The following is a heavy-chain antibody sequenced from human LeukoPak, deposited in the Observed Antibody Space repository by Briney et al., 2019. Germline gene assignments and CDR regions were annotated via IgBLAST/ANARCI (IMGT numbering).Heavy chain of an antibody. V-gene: IGHV4-59*01. Sequence: PSETLSLTCTVSGGSISSYYWSRIRQPPGKGLEWIGYIYYSGSTNYNPSLKSRVTISVDTSKNQFSLKLSSVTAADTAVYYCAREALVGATRLYYFDYWGQGTLLTVSS. D-gene: IGHD1-26*01. CDR1: GGSISSYY. CDR3: AREALVGATRLYYFDY. CDR2: IYYSGST. J-gene: IGHJ4*02.